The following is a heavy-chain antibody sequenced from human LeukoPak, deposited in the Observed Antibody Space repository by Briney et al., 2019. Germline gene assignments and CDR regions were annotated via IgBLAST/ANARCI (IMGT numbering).Heavy chain of an antibody. D-gene: IGHD1-7*01. V-gene: IGHV3-23*01. J-gene: IGHJ4*02. Sequence: PGGSLRLSCAASGFTFSNYAMSWVRQAPGRGLECVSAISYSGRTTYCADSVKGRVTISRDNSKNTLYLQMKSLRADDTAVYYCAKDRGVSRELQAGGQGTLVTVSS. CDR3: AKDRGVSRELQA. CDR2: ISYSGRTT. CDR1: GFTFSNYA.